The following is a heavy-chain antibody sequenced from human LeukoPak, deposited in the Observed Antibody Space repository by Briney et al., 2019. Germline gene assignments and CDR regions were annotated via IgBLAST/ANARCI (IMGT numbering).Heavy chain of an antibody. Sequence: GGSLRLSCAASGFTFSSYAMSWVRQAPGKGLEWVSAISGSGGSTYYADSVKGRFTISRDNSKNTLYLQMNSLRAEDTAVYYCAKDPIVGATSAQPHDYWGQGTLVTVSS. D-gene: IGHD1-26*01. CDR3: AKDPIVGATSAQPHDY. J-gene: IGHJ4*02. CDR2: ISGSGGST. CDR1: GFTFSSYA. V-gene: IGHV3-23*01.